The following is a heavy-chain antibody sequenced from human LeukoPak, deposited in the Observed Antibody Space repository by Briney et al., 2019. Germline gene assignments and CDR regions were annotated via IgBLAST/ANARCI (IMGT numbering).Heavy chain of an antibody. CDR3: AKFGLLANYYYYMDV. D-gene: IGHD3-16*01. CDR1: GFTFSSYG. J-gene: IGHJ6*03. Sequence: GGSLRLSCAASGFTFSSYGMHWVRQAPGKGLEWVAVIWYDGSNKYYADSVKGRFTISRDNSKNTPYLQMNSLRAEDTAVYYCAKFGLLANYYYYMDVWGKGTTVTVSS. CDR2: IWYDGSNK. V-gene: IGHV3-33*06.